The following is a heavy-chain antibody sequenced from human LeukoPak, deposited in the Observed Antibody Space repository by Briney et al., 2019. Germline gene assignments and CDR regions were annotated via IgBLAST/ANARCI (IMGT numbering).Heavy chain of an antibody. Sequence: PSETLSLTCAVYGGSFSGYYWSWIRQPPGKGLEWIGEINHSGSTNYNPSLKSRVTISVDASKNQFSLKLSSVTAADTAVYYCARRAYYYGSGIVYWGQGTLVTVSS. CDR2: INHSGST. CDR3: ARRAYYYGSGIVY. J-gene: IGHJ4*02. CDR1: GGSFSGYY. V-gene: IGHV4-34*01. D-gene: IGHD3-10*01.